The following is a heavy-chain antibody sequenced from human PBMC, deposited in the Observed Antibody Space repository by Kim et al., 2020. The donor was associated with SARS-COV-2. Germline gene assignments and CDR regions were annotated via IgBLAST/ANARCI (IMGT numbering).Heavy chain of an antibody. Sequence: SETLSLTCTVSGGSISSGDYYWSWIRPPPGKGLEWIGYIYYSGSTSYNPSLKSRVTISVDTSKNQFSLKLSTVTDADTAVYYCARDSSYDSSGSDAFDI. CDR1: GGSISSGDYY. CDR3: ARDSSYDSSGSDAFDI. V-gene: IGHV4-30-4*01. J-gene: IGHJ3*02. D-gene: IGHD3-22*01. CDR2: IYYSGST.